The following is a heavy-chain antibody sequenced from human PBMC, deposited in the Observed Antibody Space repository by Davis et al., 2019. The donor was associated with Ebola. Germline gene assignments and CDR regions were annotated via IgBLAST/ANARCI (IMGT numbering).Heavy chain of an antibody. D-gene: IGHD5-24*01. CDR2: IYPGDSDT. V-gene: IGHV5-51*01. CDR1: GNSFSTHW. Sequence: GESLKISCKDSGNSFSTHWIGWVRQMPGKGLDWMGIIYPGDSDTRYSPSFQGQVTISADKSISTAYLQWSSLKASDTAIYYCARPAGAYTKYLQSSPFDDWGQGTLVTVSS. J-gene: IGHJ4*02. CDR3: ARPAGAYTKYLQSSPFDD.